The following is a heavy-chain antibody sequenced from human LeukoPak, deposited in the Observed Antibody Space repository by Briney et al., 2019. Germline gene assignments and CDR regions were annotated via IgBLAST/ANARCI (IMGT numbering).Heavy chain of an antibody. V-gene: IGHV3-23*01. Sequence: GSLRLPCAASGFSFSSFAMTWVRQAPGKGLEWVSSITGGHYATYNTDSVKGRFTISRDNAKNTLYLQMNSLRADDTAIYYCTKDPNGDYIGAFDPWGQGTLVTVSS. CDR3: TKDPNGDYIGAFDP. D-gene: IGHD4-17*01. CDR1: GFSFSSFA. CDR2: ITGGHYAT. J-gene: IGHJ5*02.